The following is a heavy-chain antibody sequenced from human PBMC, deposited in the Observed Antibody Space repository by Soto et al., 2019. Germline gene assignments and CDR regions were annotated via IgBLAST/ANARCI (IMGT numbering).Heavy chain of an antibody. V-gene: IGHV1-69*12. CDR1: GGTFGNSA. Sequence: QVQLVQSGAEVKKPGSSVNVSCKTSGGTFGNSAVTWVRQAPGQGLEWLGGIVPMFGTANYAQKFQGRVTITADESTSTAYMELSSLNTDDTAVYYCARDGDPQSAFWSGPLGGGRFDPWGQGTLVTVS. D-gene: IGHD3-3*01. CDR3: ARDGDPQSAFWSGPLGGGRFDP. J-gene: IGHJ5*02. CDR2: IVPMFGTA.